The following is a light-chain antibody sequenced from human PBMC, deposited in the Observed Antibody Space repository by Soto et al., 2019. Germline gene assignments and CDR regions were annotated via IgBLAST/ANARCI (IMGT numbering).Light chain of an antibody. CDR1: QDINKD. Sequence: DIQMTQSPSSLSASVGDRVTITCQASQDINKDLNWYQQKPGKAPKLLMYEASNSQTGVSSRFSGTGSKTYFIFTISSLQPEDTATYYCQQYYSLPYTFGQGTKVDI. CDR2: EAS. CDR3: QQYYSLPYT. V-gene: IGKV1-33*01. J-gene: IGKJ2*01.